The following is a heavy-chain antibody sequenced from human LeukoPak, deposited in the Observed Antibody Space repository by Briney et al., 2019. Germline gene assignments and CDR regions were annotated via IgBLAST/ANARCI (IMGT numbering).Heavy chain of an antibody. CDR1: GFTFNSYA. V-gene: IGHV3-30-3*01. Sequence: PGGSLRLSCAASGFTFNSYAMHWVRQAPGKGLEWVAVKSYDGSNKYYADSVKGRFTISRDNSKNTLYLQMNSLRAEDTAVYYCAREPRGVVVIPRFDPWGQGTLITVSS. D-gene: IGHD3-22*01. CDR2: KSYDGSNK. CDR3: AREPRGVVVIPRFDP. J-gene: IGHJ5*02.